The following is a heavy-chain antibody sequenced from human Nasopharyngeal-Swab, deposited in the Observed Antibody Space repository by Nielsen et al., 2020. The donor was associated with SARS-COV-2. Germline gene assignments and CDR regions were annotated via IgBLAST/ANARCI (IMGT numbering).Heavy chain of an antibody. Sequence: SETLSLTCAVYGGSFSSYYWGWIRQPLGKGLEWIAEINQSGSANYNPSLRSRVTISVDTSKNQFSLRLTSVTAADTAIYYCARGDYHDYGLDYWDQGTLVTVSS. CDR2: INQSGSA. J-gene: IGHJ4*02. V-gene: IGHV4-34*01. CDR3: ARGDYHDYGLDY. D-gene: IGHD4-17*01. CDR1: GGSFSSYY.